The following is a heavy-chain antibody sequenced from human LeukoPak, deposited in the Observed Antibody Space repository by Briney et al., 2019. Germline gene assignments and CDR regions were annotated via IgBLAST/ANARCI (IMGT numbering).Heavy chain of an antibody. CDR3: VRKTIYSEAFDY. V-gene: IGHV3-7*05. CDR2: IKPDGSEK. D-gene: IGHD1-14*01. J-gene: IGHJ4*02. CDR1: GFTFSNYW. Sequence: QPGGSLRLSCVASGFTFSNYWMSWVRQAPGKGLEWVGNIKPDGSEKSYVDSVKARFTISRDNAKNSLFLQINNLRAEDTAVYYCVRKTIYSEAFDYWGQGTLVTVSS.